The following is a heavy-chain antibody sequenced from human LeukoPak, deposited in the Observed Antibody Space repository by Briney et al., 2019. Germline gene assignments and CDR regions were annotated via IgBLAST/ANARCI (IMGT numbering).Heavy chain of an antibody. Sequence: SETLSLTCTVSGGSISSSSYYWGWIRQPPGKGLEWIGSIYYSGSTYYNPSLKSRVTISVDTSKNQFSLKLSSVTAADTAVYYCARQGSFNAFDIWGQGTMVTVSS. J-gene: IGHJ3*02. CDR1: GGSISSSSYY. D-gene: IGHD6-13*01. CDR3: ARQGSFNAFDI. CDR2: IYYSGST. V-gene: IGHV4-39*07.